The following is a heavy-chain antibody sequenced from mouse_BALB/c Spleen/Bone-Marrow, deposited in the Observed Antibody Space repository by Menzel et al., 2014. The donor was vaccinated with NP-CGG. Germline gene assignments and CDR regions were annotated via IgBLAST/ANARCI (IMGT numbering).Heavy chain of an antibody. CDR3: ARSTATFDY. CDR2: IYPGDGDT. D-gene: IGHD1-2*01. J-gene: IGHJ2*01. CDR1: GYAFSAYW. V-gene: IGHV1-80*01. Sequence: VKLVESGAELVRPGSPVKISCKASGYAFSAYWMNWVKQRPGQGLEWIGQIYPGDGDTNYNGKFKGKATLTADKSSSTAYMQLSSLTSEDSAVYFCARSTATFDYWGQGTTLTVSS.